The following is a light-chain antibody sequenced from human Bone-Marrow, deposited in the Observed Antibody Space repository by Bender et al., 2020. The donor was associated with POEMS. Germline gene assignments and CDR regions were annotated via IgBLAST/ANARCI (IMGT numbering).Light chain of an antibody. V-gene: IGLV2-8*01. CDR3: SSYAGSNIVV. J-gene: IGLJ3*02. CDR1: SSDVGDYNY. CDR2: EVT. Sequence: QSALTQPASVSGSPGQSITISCSGTSSDVGDYNYVSWYQQHPGKAPRLMIYEVTKRPPGVPDRFSGSKSGNSASLTVSGLQAEDEALYFCSSYAGSNIVVFGGGTNLTVL.